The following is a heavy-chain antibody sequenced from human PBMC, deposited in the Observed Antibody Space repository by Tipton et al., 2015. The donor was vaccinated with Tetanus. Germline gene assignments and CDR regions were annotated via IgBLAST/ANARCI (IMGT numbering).Heavy chain of an antibody. V-gene: IGHV1-2*02. D-gene: IGHD2-21*01. CDR3: ALDRGDFISYVIDV. CDR2: IDPNSGVT. J-gene: IGHJ6*02. CDR1: GYTFTGYY. Sequence: QLVQSGAEVKKPGASVKVSCKASGYTFTGYYIYWVRQAPGQGLEWMGWIDPNSGVTAYAQKFQGTVAMTRDTSISTAYMELRRLISYDTAVFFCALDRGDFISYVIDVWGPGTTVTVS.